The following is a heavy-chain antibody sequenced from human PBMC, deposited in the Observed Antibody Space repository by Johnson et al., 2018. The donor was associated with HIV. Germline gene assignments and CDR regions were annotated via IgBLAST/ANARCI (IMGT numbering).Heavy chain of an antibody. D-gene: IGHD6-25*01. J-gene: IGHJ3*02. CDR1: GFTFSDYY. Sequence: QVQLVESGGGLVQPGGSLRVSCAASGFTFSDYYMSWIRQAPGKGLEWVSYISSSGSTTYYADSVKGRFTISRDNAKNSLYLQMNSLRAEDTAGYYCAKETPSSGGTFDIWGQGTMVTVSS. V-gene: IGHV3-11*04. CDR3: AKETPSSGGTFDI. CDR2: ISSSGSTT.